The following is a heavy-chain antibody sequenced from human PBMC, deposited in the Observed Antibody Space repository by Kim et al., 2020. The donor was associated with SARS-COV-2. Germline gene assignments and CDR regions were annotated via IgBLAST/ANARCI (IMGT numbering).Heavy chain of an antibody. CDR1: GYSFTSYW. CDR3: ARGNSLAYSYGFGHLHGNNNWFDP. J-gene: IGHJ5*02. D-gene: IGHD5-18*01. Sequence: GESLKISCKGSGYSFTSYWIGWVRQMPGKGLEWMGIIYPGDSDTRYSPFFQGQVTISADKSISTAYLPWSSLKASDTAMYYCARGNSLAYSYGFGHLHGNNNWFDPWGQGTLVTVSS. V-gene: IGHV5-51*01. CDR2: IYPGDSDT.